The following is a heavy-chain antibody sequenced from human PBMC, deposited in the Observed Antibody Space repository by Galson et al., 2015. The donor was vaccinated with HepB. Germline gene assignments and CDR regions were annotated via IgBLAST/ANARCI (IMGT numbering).Heavy chain of an antibody. J-gene: IGHJ2*01. CDR3: PRVYFGSGSSSAYWYLNL. Sequence: SLRLSCAASGFTFSSYTMNWVRQAPGKGLESVSYISSTGTTMYYADSAKGRFTIYRDNAQNSLYLQMSSLRDEDTAVCYCPRVYFGSGSSSAYWYLNLLGRGALVTISS. V-gene: IGHV3-48*02. CDR2: ISSTGTTM. D-gene: IGHD3-10*01. CDR1: GFTFSSYT.